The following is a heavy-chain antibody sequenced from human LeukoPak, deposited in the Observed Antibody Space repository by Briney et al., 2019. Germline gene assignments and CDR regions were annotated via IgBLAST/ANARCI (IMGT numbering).Heavy chain of an antibody. CDR3: AKDTVEMGLGYGMDV. CDR1: GFSFHKYS. CDR2: ISWDSGSI. V-gene: IGHV3-9*01. D-gene: IGHD1-26*01. Sequence: GRSLRLSCAASGFSFHKYSLYWVRQAPGKGLEWVSGISWDSGSIGYADSVQDRLTISRDNAKNSLYLQMNSLRPEDTGLYYCAKDTVEMGLGYGMDVWGQGTTVTVSS. J-gene: IGHJ6*02.